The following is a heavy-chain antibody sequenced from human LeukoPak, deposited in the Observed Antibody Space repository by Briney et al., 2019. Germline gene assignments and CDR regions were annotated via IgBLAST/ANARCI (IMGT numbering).Heavy chain of an antibody. CDR3: ARDLMWGFDY. CDR1: GFTFSGHA. J-gene: IGHJ4*02. D-gene: IGHD7-27*01. CDR2: IGNDGRDQ. Sequence: GGSLRLSCAASGFTFSGHAMHRVRQTPGVGLEWVAIIGNDGRDQHYSDSVKGRFTISRDNSKNTLFLQLNSLRPEDTALYLCARDLMWGFDYWGQGTLVTVSS. V-gene: IGHV3-30*02.